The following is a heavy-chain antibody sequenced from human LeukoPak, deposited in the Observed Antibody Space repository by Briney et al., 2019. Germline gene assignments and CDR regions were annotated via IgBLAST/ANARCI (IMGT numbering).Heavy chain of an antibody. V-gene: IGHV1-2*02. D-gene: IGHD6-13*01. CDR1: GYTFTGYY. J-gene: IGHJ5*02. Sequence: ASVKVSCKASGYTFTGYYMHWVRQAPGQGLEWMGWISPNSGGTNYAQKFQGRVTMTRDTSISTAYMELSRLRSDDTAVYYCATRRAAAGTEKYNWFDPWGQGTLVTVSS. CDR3: ATRRAAAGTEKYNWFDP. CDR2: ISPNSGGT.